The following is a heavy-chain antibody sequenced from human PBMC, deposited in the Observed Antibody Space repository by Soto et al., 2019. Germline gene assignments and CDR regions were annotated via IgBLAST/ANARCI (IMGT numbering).Heavy chain of an antibody. CDR1: GFTFSSYS. D-gene: IGHD6-19*01. V-gene: IGHV3-48*01. J-gene: IGHJ5*02. Sequence: EVQLVESGGGLVQPGGSLRLSCAASGFTFSSYSMNWVRQAPGKGLEWVSYISSSSSTIYYADSVKGRFTISRDNAKNXRYLQMNSLSAEDTAVYYCAREGSSGWNGVNWFDPWGQGTLVTVSS. CDR3: AREGSSGWNGVNWFDP. CDR2: ISSSSSTI.